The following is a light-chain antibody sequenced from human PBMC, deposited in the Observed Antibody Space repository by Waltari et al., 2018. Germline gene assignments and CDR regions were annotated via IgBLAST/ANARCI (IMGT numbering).Light chain of an antibody. V-gene: IGLV3-10*01. J-gene: IGLJ3*02. CDR2: EDS. Sequence: SYALTQPPSVSVSPGQTARLTCPGAALPKKYAFWYQQKSGQAPVLVIYEDSKRPSGIPERFSGSSSGTMATLTISGAQVEDEADYYCYSTDSSGNLRVFGGGTKLTVL. CDR3: YSTDSSGNLRV. CDR1: ALPKKY.